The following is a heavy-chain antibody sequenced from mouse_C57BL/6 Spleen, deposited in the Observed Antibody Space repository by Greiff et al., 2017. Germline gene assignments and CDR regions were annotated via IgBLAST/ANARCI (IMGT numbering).Heavy chain of an antibody. CDR1: GYTFTSYW. J-gene: IGHJ4*01. CDR2: IDPSDSYT. V-gene: IGHV1-69*01. Sequence: QVQLKQPGAELVMPGASVKLSCKASGYTFTSYWMHWVKQRPGQGLEWIGEIDPSDSYTNYNQKFKGKSTLTVDKSSSTAYMQLSSLTAEDSAVYYCARFRDYMEYWGQGTSVTVSS. D-gene: IGHD2-13*01. CDR3: ARFRDYMEY.